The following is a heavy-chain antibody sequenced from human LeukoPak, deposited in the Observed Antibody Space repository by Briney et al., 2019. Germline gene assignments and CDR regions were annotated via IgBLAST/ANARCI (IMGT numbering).Heavy chain of an antibody. CDR3: ARRDCGGGSCFGDFDY. J-gene: IGHJ4*02. CDR2: IYPGDSDT. Sequence: ESLKISCKGSGYSFTSYWIAWVRQMPGKGLEWMGIIYPGDSDTRYSPSFQGQVTISADKSISTAYLQWSSLKASDTAMYYCARRDCGGGSCFGDFDYWGQGTVVTLSS. V-gene: IGHV5-51*01. D-gene: IGHD2-15*01. CDR1: GYSFTSYW.